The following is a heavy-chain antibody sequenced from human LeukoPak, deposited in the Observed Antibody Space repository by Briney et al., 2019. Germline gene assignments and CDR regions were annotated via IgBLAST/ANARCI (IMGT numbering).Heavy chain of an antibody. CDR3: ARGTMVRGVIPTGDAFDI. CDR2: IYYTGII. Sequence: SETLSLTCTVSGGSISSYYWSWIRQPPGKGLEWIGYIYYTGIIKYNPSLKSRVTISADTSKNQFSLKLSSVTAADTAVYYCARGTMVRGVIPTGDAFDIWGQGTMVTVSS. J-gene: IGHJ3*02. D-gene: IGHD3-10*01. V-gene: IGHV4-59*01. CDR1: GGSISSYY.